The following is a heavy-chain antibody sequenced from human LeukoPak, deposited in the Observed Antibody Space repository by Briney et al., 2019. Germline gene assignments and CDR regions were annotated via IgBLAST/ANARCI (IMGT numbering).Heavy chain of an antibody. V-gene: IGHV4-61*02. Sequence: PSETLSLTCTVSGGSISSGSYYWSWIRQPAGKELEWIGRIYTTGSTNYNPSLRSRVTMSVDTSKNQFSLKLNSVTAADTAIYYCAREAYITAWGLFDHWGQGTLVTVSS. CDR1: GGSISSGSYY. D-gene: IGHD2-21*01. J-gene: IGHJ4*02. CDR2: IYTTGST. CDR3: AREAYITAWGLFDH.